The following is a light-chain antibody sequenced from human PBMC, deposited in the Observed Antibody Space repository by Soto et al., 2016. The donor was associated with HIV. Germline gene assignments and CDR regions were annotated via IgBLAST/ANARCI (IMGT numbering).Light chain of an antibody. Sequence: DIQMTQSPSTLSASVGDRVTITCRASHSISNWLAWYQQKPGEAPKLLIFKASTLETGVPSRFTGSGSGTEFTLTISSLQPDDFATYFCQDYNTRTFGQGTEVEIK. CDR3: QDYNTRT. CDR2: KAS. CDR1: HSISNW. V-gene: IGKV1-5*03. J-gene: IGKJ1*01.